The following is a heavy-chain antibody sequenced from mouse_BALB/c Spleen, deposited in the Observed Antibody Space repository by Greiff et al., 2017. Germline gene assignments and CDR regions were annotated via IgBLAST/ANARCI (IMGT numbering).Heavy chain of an antibody. CDR2: IWGDGST. D-gene: IGHD1-1*01. Sequence: QVQLKESGPGLVAPSQSLSITCTVSGFSLTGYGVNWVRQPPGKGLEWLGMIWGDGSTDYNSALKSRLSISKDNSKSQVFLKMNSLQTDDTARYYCARRGVYYYGSSHWYFDVWGAGTTVTVSS. J-gene: IGHJ1*01. V-gene: IGHV2-6-7*01. CDR1: GFSLTGYG. CDR3: ARRGVYYYGSSHWYFDV.